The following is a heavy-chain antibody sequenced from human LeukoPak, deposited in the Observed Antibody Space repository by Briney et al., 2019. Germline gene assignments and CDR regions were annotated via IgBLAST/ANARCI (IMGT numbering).Heavy chain of an antibody. V-gene: IGHV3-30-3*01. CDR1: GFTFSSYA. CDR3: ARDDRCDSSATGGDAFDI. J-gene: IGHJ3*02. D-gene: IGHD3-22*01. Sequence: GGSLRLSCAASGFTFSSYAMHWVRQAPGKGLEWVAVISYDGSNKYYADSVKGRFTISRDNSKNTLYLQMNSLRAEDTAVYYCARDDRCDSSATGGDAFDIWGQGTMVTVSS. CDR2: ISYDGSNK.